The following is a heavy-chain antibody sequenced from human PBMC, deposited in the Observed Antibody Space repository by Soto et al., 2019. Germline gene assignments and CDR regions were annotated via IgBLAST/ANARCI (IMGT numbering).Heavy chain of an antibody. J-gene: IGHJ1*01. D-gene: IGHD2-15*01. CDR2: ISAYNGNT. CDR3: ARPSYCSGGSCYSSEYFHH. Sequence: ASVKVSCKASGYTFTSYGISWVRQAPGQGLEWMGWISAYNGNTNYAQKLQGRVTMTTDTSTSTAYMELRSLRSDDTAVYYCARPSYCSGGSCYSSEYFHHWGQGTLVTVSS. CDR1: GYTFTSYG. V-gene: IGHV1-18*01.